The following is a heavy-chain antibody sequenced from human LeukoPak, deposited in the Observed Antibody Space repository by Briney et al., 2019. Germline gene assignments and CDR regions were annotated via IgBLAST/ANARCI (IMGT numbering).Heavy chain of an antibody. CDR1: GFTFSNYG. Sequence: GGSLRLSCAASGFTFSNYGMHWVRQAPGKGLEWVAVIWHDGGNKYYIDSVKGRFTISRDNSKNTVYLQMNSLRAEDTAIYYCAREVYGGFDCRGQGTLVSVSS. J-gene: IGHJ4*02. V-gene: IGHV3-33*01. CDR2: IWHDGGNK. CDR3: AREVYGGFDC. D-gene: IGHD3-16*01.